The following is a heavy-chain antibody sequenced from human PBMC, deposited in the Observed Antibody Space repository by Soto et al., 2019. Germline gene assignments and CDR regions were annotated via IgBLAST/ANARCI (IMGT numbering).Heavy chain of an antibody. Sequence: AWLPRRVSCAAGEVNIYTYCMRCVLQTTGKVLEWVAGISHDGNNQHYVDSVKGRSTISRDNSRSTLNLQMDSLRGEDTAVYHCATEDESSGRAGTFHHWGQGTLVT. D-gene: IGHD3-22*01. V-gene: IGHV3-30-3*01. CDR2: ISHDGNNQ. CDR3: ATEDESSGRAGTFHH. J-gene: IGHJ1*01. CDR1: EVNIYTYC.